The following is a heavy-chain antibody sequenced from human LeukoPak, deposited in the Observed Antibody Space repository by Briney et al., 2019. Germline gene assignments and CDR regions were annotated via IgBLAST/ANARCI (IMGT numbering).Heavy chain of an antibody. D-gene: IGHD3-10*01. CDR3: ARLLLWFGELSDAFDI. J-gene: IGHJ3*02. CDR1: GYTFTSYG. Sequence: ASVKVSCTASGYTFTSYGISWVRQAPGQGLEWMGWISAYNGNTNYAQKLQGRVTMTTDTSTSTAYMELRSLRSDDTAVYYCARLLLWFGELSDAFDIWGQGTMVTVSS. V-gene: IGHV1-18*01. CDR2: ISAYNGNT.